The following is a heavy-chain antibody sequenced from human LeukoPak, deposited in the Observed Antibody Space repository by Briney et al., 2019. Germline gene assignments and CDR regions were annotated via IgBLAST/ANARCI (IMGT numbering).Heavy chain of an antibody. CDR3: ERDAGSFDY. Sequence: PSETLSLTCAAYGVSVSGYYWSWIRQPPGKGLEWIGEINHSGSTNYNPSLKGRVTISVDTSKNQFSLQLSSVTAADTAVYYCERDAGSFDYWGQGTMVTV. V-gene: IGHV4-34*01. CDR1: GVSVSGYY. D-gene: IGHD2-2*01. CDR2: INHSGST. J-gene: IGHJ4*02.